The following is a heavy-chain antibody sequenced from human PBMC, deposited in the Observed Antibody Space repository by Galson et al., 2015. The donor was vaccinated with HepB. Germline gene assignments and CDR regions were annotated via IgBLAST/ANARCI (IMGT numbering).Heavy chain of an antibody. CDR3: AVSLLVVENYYGMDV. Sequence: SVKVSCKASGGTFTRHSINWVRQAPGQGLEWMGGIIPIFGKANKAQKFQGRVTITADESTSTAHMELNRLRSEDTAVYYCAVSLLVVENYYGMDVWGLGTTVIVSS. V-gene: IGHV1-69*13. CDR2: IIPIFGKA. J-gene: IGHJ6*02. D-gene: IGHD3-22*01. CDR1: GGTFTRHS.